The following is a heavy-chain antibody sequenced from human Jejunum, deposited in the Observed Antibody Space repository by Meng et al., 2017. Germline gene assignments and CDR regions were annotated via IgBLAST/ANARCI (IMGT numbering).Heavy chain of an antibody. V-gene: IGHV4-61*01. D-gene: IGHD3-16*01. CDR2: VFYTGST. CDR3: ARGGWDFEY. J-gene: IGHJ4*02. CDR1: GVSVTSGHYY. Sequence: VQLQESGPGLVRPSETLSLTGTVSGVSVTSGHYYWSWVRQPPGQGLEWIGHVFYTGSTNYSPSFKSRVTISVHTSMNQFSLKLNSVTAADTAVYYCARGGWDFEYWGQGILVTVSS.